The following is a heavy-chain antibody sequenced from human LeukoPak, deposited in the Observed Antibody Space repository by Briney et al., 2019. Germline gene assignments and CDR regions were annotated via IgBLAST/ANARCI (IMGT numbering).Heavy chain of an antibody. CDR2: IHYSGST. Sequence: SETLSLXCTVSGGSSRSSDYYWAWNRQPPGRGPEWIGTIHYSGSTFYKPPLKSRLTVSADTSRNQFYMKLSSVTAADTAVYYCARASGVLPSFEWANWFDTWGQGSLVTVSS. CDR1: GGSSRSSDYY. D-gene: IGHD3-9*01. J-gene: IGHJ5*02. V-gene: IGHV4-39*01. CDR3: ARASGVLPSFEWANWFDT.